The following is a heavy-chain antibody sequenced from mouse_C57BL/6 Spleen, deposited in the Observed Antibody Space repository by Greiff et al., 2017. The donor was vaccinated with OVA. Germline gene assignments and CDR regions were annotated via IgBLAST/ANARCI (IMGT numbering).Heavy chain of an antibody. CDR1: GFSFNTYA. CDR3: VRAYYSNYYYAMDY. CDR2: IRSKSNNYAT. J-gene: IGHJ4*01. V-gene: IGHV10-1*01. D-gene: IGHD2-5*01. Sequence: DVKLVESGGGLVQPKGSLKLSCAASGFSFNTYAMNWVRQAPGKGLEWVARIRSKSNNYATYYADSVKDRFTISRDDSESMLYLQMNNLKTEDTAMYYCVRAYYSNYYYAMDYWGQGTSVTVSS.